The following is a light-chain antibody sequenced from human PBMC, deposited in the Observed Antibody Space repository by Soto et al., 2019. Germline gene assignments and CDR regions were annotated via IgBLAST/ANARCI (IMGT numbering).Light chain of an antibody. CDR2: AAS. J-gene: IGKJ4*01. Sequence: IQLTQSPSSLSASVGDSVTITCRASQGISRYLSWYQQKPGRAPKLLISAASTLQSGVPARFSGSGSGTDFTLSITSLQPEDFATYYCQQLNTYPVTVGGGTKVDIK. V-gene: IGKV1-9*01. CDR3: QQLNTYPVT. CDR1: QGISRY.